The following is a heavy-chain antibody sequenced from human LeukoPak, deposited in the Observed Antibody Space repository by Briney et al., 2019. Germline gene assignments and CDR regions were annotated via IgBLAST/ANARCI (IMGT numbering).Heavy chain of an antibody. Sequence: GGSLRLSCAASGFTSSDYYMSWIRQAPGKGLEWVSYISSSGSTIYYADSVKGRFTISRDNAKNSLYLQMNSLRAEDTAVYYCARDRDAVTTYDYWGQGTLVTVSS. V-gene: IGHV3-11*01. J-gene: IGHJ4*02. D-gene: IGHD4-17*01. CDR2: ISSSGSTI. CDR3: ARDRDAVTTYDY. CDR1: GFTSSDYY.